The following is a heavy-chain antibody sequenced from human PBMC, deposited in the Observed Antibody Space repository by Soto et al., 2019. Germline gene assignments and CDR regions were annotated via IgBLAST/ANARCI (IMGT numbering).Heavy chain of an antibody. D-gene: IGHD3-3*01. CDR1: GFTFSSYD. Sequence: PGGSLRLSCAASGFTFSSYDMHWVRQATGKGLEWVSAIGTAGDTYYPGSVKGRFTISRENAKNSLYLQMNSLRAGDTAVYYCARASRGTYYDFWSGFPSLYGMDVWGQGTTVTVSS. CDR3: ARASRGTYYDFWSGFPSLYGMDV. V-gene: IGHV3-13*01. J-gene: IGHJ6*02. CDR2: IGTAGDT.